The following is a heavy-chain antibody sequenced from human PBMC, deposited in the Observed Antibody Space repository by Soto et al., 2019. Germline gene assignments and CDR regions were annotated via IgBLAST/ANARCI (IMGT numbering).Heavy chain of an antibody. CDR1: GFTFISSA. CDR2: IVVGSGNT. J-gene: IGHJ4*02. D-gene: IGHD3-22*01. Sequence: ASVKVSCKASGFTFISSAVQWVRQARGQRLEWIGWIVVGSGNTNCAQKFQERVTITRDMSTRTAYMELSSLRSEDTAVYYCAADYYNSNGYYFDYWGQGTLVTVSS. V-gene: IGHV1-58*01. CDR3: AADYYNSNGYYFDY.